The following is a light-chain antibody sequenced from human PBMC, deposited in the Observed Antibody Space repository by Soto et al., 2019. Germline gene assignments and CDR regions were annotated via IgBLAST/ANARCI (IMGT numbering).Light chain of an antibody. CDR3: QQFNSYPLT. Sequence: DIHLTQSPSFLSASVGDRVTITCRASQGIASSLAWYQQKAGMAPKLLIYAASTLESGVPSRFSGSGPGTEFTLTISSLQPEDFGIYYCQQFNSYPLTFGGGTKVEIK. CDR1: QGIASS. J-gene: IGKJ4*01. V-gene: IGKV1-9*01. CDR2: AAS.